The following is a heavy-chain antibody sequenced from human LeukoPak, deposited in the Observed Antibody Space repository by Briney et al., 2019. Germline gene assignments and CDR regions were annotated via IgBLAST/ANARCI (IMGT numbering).Heavy chain of an antibody. D-gene: IGHD6-19*01. J-gene: IGHJ4*02. CDR2: ISSSSSYI. CDR1: GFTFSSYS. CDR3: ARDLSIAVAGNDY. V-gene: IGHV3-21*01. Sequence: GGSLRLSCAASGFTFSSYSMNWVRQAPGKGLEWVGSISSSSSYIYYADSVKGRFTISRDNAKTSLYLQMNSLRAEDTAVYYCARDLSIAVAGNDYWAQGTLVTVSS.